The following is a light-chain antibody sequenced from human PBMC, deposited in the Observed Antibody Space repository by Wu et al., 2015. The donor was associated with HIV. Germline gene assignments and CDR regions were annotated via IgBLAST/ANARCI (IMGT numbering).Light chain of an antibody. V-gene: IGKV3-20*01. CDR3: QQYGSSPYT. CDR1: QSVGSY. CDR2: GAS. J-gene: IGKJ2*01. Sequence: EIVLTQSPATLSLAPGERATLSCRASQSVGSYLAWYQQKPGQAPRLLIYGASSRATGIPDRFSGSGSGTDFTLTISRLEPEDFAVYYCQQYGSSPYTFGQGTKLEIK.